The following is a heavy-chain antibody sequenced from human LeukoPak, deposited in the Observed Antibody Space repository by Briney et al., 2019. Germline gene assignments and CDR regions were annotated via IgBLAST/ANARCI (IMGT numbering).Heavy chain of an antibody. D-gene: IGHD3-9*01. J-gene: IGHJ4*02. Sequence: ALVKVSCKASGYTFTSYGISWVRQAPGQGLEWMGWISSYNGNTNYAQKLQGRATMTTDTSTGTAYMELRSLRSDDTAVYYCARGSFPSDDILTGPFDNWGQGTLVTVSS. V-gene: IGHV1-18*01. CDR1: GYTFTSYG. CDR3: ARGSFPSDDILTGPFDN. CDR2: ISSYNGNT.